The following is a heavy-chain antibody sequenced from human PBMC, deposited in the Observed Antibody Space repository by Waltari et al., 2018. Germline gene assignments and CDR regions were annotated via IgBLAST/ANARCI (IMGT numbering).Heavy chain of an antibody. CDR3: ATTDLLNFDY. J-gene: IGHJ4*02. Sequence: QLQLQESGPGLLKPSETLSVTCTVSAGSIRSSTYYWAWIRQPPGKGLEWVGSLYYGGSTYFNPSLKSRVTISVDTSKNQFSLKMTSVTAADTAVYYCATTDLLNFDYWGQGTLVTVSS. CDR2: LYYGGST. V-gene: IGHV4-39*01. CDR1: AGSIRSSTYY.